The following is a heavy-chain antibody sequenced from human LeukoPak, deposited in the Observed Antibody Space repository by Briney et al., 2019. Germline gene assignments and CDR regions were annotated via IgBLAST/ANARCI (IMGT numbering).Heavy chain of an antibody. CDR3: AREIGPIQLHLWGSAFDY. CDR1: GYTFTNSY. J-gene: IGHJ4*02. V-gene: IGHV1-46*01. CDR2: INPSGGST. Sequence: EASVKVSCRASGYTFTNSYIHWVRQAPGQVLEWMGLINPSGGSTSYAQKFQGRVTMTRDTSTSTVYMDLSSLRSEDTAVYYCAREIGPIQLHLWGSAFDYWGQGTLVTVSS. D-gene: IGHD5-18*01.